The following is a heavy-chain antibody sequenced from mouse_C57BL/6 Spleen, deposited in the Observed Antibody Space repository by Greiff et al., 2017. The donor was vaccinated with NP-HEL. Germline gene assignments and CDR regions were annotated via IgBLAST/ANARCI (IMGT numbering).Heavy chain of an antibody. Sequence: QVQLQQPGAELVMPGASVKLSCKASGYTFTSYWMHWVKQRPGQGLEWIGEIDPSDSYTNYSQKFKGKSTLTVDKSSSTAYMQLSSLTSEDSAVYYCARGEHGSVDYWGQGTTLTVSS. V-gene: IGHV1-69*01. D-gene: IGHD1-1*01. CDR3: ARGEHGSVDY. J-gene: IGHJ2*01. CDR1: GYTFTSYW. CDR2: IDPSDSYT.